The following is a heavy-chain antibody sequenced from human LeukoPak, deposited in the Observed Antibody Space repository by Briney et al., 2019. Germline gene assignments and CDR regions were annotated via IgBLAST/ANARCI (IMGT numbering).Heavy chain of an antibody. J-gene: IGHJ6*02. V-gene: IGHV4-31*03. CDR1: GGSISSDGYY. CDR2: IHYSGST. Sequence: SETLSLTCTVSGGSISSDGYYWSWIRQHPEKGLKWIGYIHYSGSTNYNPSLKSRVTISVDTSKNQFSLKLSSVTAADTAVYYCARDPLGTGDHYCFYDMDVWGQGTTVTVSS. CDR3: ARDPLGTGDHYCFYDMDV. D-gene: IGHD7-27*01.